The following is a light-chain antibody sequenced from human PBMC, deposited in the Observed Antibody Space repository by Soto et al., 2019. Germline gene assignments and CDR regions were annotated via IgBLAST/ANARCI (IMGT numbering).Light chain of an antibody. CDR3: QQRSNRPRFT. Sequence: EIVLTQSPATLSLSPGERATLSCRASQSVDNYLAWYQQKPGQAPRLLIYDVSNRATGTPARFSGSGSGTDLTLSISSLEPEDFAVYYCQQRSNRPRFTFGPGTKVDIK. J-gene: IGKJ3*01. V-gene: IGKV3-11*01. CDR1: QSVDNY. CDR2: DVS.